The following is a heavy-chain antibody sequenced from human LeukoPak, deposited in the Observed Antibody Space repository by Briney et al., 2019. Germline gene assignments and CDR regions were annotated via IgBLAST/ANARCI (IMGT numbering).Heavy chain of an antibody. CDR3: ASTSSSWYSSWLDP. CDR2: ISAYNGNT. D-gene: IGHD6-13*01. CDR1: GYTFTSYG. J-gene: IGHJ5*02. Sequence: VASVKVSCKASGYTFTSYGISWVRQAPGQGLEWMGWISAYNGNTNYAQKLQGRVTMTTDTSTSTAYMELRSLRSDDTAVYYCASTSSSWYSSWLDPWGQGTLVTVSS. V-gene: IGHV1-18*01.